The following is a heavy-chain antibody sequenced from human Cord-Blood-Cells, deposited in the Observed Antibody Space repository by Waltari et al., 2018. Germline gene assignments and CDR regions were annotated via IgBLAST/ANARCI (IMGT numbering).Heavy chain of an antibody. CDR3: ARGDPARIAARRVLNWFDP. CDR1: GGSFSGYY. CDR2: INHSGST. J-gene: IGHJ5*02. Sequence: QVQLQQWGAGLLKPSETLSLTCAVYGGSFSGYYWSWIRQPPGKGLEWIGEINHSGSTNYNPSLKSRVTISVDTSKNQFSLKLSSVTAADTAVYYCARGDPARIAARRVLNWFDPWGQGTLVTVSS. V-gene: IGHV4-34*01. D-gene: IGHD6-6*01.